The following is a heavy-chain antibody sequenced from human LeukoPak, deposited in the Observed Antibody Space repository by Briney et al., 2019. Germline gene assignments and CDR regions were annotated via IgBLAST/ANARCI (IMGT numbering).Heavy chain of an antibody. CDR2: ISGSGGST. V-gene: IGHV3-23*01. Sequence: GGSLRLSCAASGFTFSSYGMSWVRQAPGKGLEWVSAISGSGGSTYYADSVKGRFTISRDNSKNTLYLQMNSLRAEDTAVYYCAKVGGSITMIVVVKYYFDYWGQGTLVTVSS. J-gene: IGHJ4*02. CDR3: AKVGGSITMIVVVKYYFDY. D-gene: IGHD3-22*01. CDR1: GFTFSSYG.